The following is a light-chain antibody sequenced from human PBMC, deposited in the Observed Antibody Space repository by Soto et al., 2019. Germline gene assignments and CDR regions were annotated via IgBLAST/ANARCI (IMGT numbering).Light chain of an antibody. CDR2: GAS. CDR1: QSVSNN. J-gene: IGKJ2*01. Sequence: EIVMTQSPATLSVSPGERATLSCRASQSVSNNLAWYQQKPGQAPRLLIYGASTRATGIPARFSGSGSVTEFTLTISSLQSEAFAVYYCQQYNNWPPYTFGQGTKLEIK. V-gene: IGKV3-15*01. CDR3: QQYNNWPPYT.